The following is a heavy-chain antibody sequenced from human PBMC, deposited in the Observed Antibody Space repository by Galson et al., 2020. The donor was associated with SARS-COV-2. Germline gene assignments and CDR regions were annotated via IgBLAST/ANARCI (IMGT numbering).Heavy chain of an antibody. CDR1: GYIFTGYY. V-gene: IGHV1-2*02. CDR2: INPNSDGT. D-gene: IGHD3-10*01. Sequence: ASVKVSCKASGYIFTGYYLHWVRQAPGRGLEWMGWINPNSDGTNFEQKFQGRVTMTRDTSTSTAYMELRRLRSDDTAIYYCARGGDVLRGVPIGANFDFWGRGSLVTVSS. CDR3: ARGGDVLRGVPIGANFDF. J-gene: IGHJ4*02.